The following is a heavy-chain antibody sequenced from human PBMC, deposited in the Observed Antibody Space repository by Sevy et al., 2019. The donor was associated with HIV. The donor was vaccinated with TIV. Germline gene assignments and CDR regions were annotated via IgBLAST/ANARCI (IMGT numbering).Heavy chain of an antibody. Sequence: GGSLRLSCAASGFTFSPYWMAWVRQAPGKGLEWVANIRPDGSDKYYVDSVKGRFTISRDNAKNSLYLQMNSLRADDTTMYYCARGVGLDCWGQGALVTVSS. D-gene: IGHD1-26*01. CDR2: IRPDGSDK. CDR3: ARGVGLDC. V-gene: IGHV3-7*01. CDR1: GFTFSPYW. J-gene: IGHJ4*02.